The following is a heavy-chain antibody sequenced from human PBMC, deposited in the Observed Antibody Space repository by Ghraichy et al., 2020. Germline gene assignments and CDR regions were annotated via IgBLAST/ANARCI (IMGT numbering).Heavy chain of an antibody. CDR2: INPNSGGT. CDR1: GYTFTGYY. Sequence: ASVKVSCKASGYTFTGYYMHWVRQAPGQGLEWMGWINPNSGGTNYAQKFQGRVTMTRDTSISTAYMELSRLRSDDTAVYYCARETHNSGSSENWFDPWGQGTLVTVSS. V-gene: IGHV1-2*02. J-gene: IGHJ5*02. CDR3: ARETHNSGSSENWFDP. D-gene: IGHD1-26*01.